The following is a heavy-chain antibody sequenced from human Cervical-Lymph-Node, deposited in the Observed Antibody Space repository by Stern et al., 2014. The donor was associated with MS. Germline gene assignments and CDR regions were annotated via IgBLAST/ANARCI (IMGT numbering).Heavy chain of an antibody. CDR1: GFTFSSYG. V-gene: IGHV3-33*01. J-gene: IGHJ6*02. CDR3: ARESGSSWYRDYYYYGMDV. Sequence: DQLVESGGGVVQPGRSLRLSCAASGFTFSSYGMHWVRQAPGKGLEWVAVIWYDGSNKYYADSVKGRFTISRDNSKNTLYLQMNSLRAEDTAVYYCARESGSSWYRDYYYYGMDVWGQGTTVTVSS. CDR2: IWYDGSNK. D-gene: IGHD6-13*01.